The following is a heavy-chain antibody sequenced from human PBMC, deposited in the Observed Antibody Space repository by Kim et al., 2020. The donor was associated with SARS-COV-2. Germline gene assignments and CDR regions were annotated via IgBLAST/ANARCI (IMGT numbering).Heavy chain of an antibody. CDR1: GFTFSSYS. CDR3: AKGYDYVWGSYRLESFDI. D-gene: IGHD3-16*02. CDR2: ISGSGGST. Sequence: GGSLRLSCAASGFTFSSYSMSWVRQAPGKGLEWVSAISGSGGSTYYEDSVKGRYTISRDKSKNTLYLQMNSLRAEDTAVYYIAKGYDYVWGSYRLESFDIWGQETMVTVSS. J-gene: IGHJ3*02. V-gene: IGHV3-23*01.